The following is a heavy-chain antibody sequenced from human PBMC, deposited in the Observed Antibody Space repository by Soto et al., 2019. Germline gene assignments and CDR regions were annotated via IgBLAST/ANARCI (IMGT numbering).Heavy chain of an antibody. CDR3: VWEPYLPEARKNS. Sequence: PSETLSLTCTVAGDSITSADSFWNWIRQASGKGQGSMRYILHSRTNNNNQSLKGLLLISIGAHKTQCSVRLAFGTAADSAVYACVWEPYLPEARKNSWGPGTLVTVSS. CDR2: ILHSRTN. J-gene: IGHJ4*02. CDR1: GDSITSADSF. V-gene: IGHV4-30-4*01.